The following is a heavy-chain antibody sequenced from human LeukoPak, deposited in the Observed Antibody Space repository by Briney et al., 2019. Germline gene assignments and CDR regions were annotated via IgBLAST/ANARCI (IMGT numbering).Heavy chain of an antibody. J-gene: IGHJ6*02. CDR3: ARHTVTNGYYYGMDV. V-gene: IGHV4-59*01. CDR2: IYYSGST. Sequence: SETLSLTCTVSGGSISSCYWSWIRQPPGKGLEWIGYIYYSGSTNYNPSLKSRVTISVDTSKNQFSLKLSSVTAAHTAVYYCARHTVTNGYYYGMDVWGQGTTVTVSS. CDR1: GGSISSCY. D-gene: IGHD4-17*01.